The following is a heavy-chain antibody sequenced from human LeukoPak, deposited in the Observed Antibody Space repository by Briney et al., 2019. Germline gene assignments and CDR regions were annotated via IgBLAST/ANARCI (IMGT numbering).Heavy chain of an antibody. CDR3: AKGQGTNYFDSTGYYKPDY. V-gene: IGHV3-30-3*01. CDR2: ISYDGSNK. D-gene: IGHD3-22*01. Sequence: GGSPRLSCAASGFTFSSYAMHWVRQAPGKGLEWVAVISYDGSNKYYADSVKGRFTISRDNSKNTLYLQMNSLRAEDTAVFYCAKGQGTNYFDSTGYYKPDYWGQGTLVTVSS. CDR1: GFTFSSYA. J-gene: IGHJ4*02.